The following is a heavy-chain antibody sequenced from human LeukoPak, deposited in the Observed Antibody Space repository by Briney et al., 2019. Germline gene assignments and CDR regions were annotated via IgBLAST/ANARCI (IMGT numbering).Heavy chain of an antibody. V-gene: IGHV5-51*01. CDR2: IYPGDSDT. CDR3: ARCVSVTTLNWFDP. CDR1: GYRFNRYW. J-gene: IGHJ5*02. Sequence: GESLKICCTGSGYRFNRYWIGWVRQMPGKGVEGMGIIYPGDSDTSYSPSFQGQGTISADKSISTAYPQWRSLQASDTAMYYCARCVSVTTLNWFDPWGQGTLVTVSS. D-gene: IGHD4-11*01.